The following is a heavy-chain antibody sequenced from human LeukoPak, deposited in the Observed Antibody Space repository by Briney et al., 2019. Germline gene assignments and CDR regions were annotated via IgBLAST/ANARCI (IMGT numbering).Heavy chain of an antibody. J-gene: IGHJ4*02. V-gene: IGHV4-34*01. D-gene: IGHD6-19*01. CDR2: INHSGST. CDR3: ARGSPSSVAVDY. Sequence: PSETLSLTCAVYGGSFSGYYWSWIRQPPGKGLEWIGEINHSGSTNYNPSLKSRVTISVDTSKNQFSLKLSSVTAADTAVYYCARGSPSSVAVDYWGQGTQVSVSS. CDR1: GGSFSGYY.